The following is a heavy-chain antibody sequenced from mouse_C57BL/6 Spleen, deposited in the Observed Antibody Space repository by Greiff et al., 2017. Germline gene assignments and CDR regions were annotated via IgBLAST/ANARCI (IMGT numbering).Heavy chain of an antibody. D-gene: IGHD2-4*01. J-gene: IGHJ3*01. CDR3: ARGGLRRGFAY. V-gene: IGHV1-63*01. CDR1: GYTFTNYW. CDR2: IYPGGGYT. Sequence: QVQLQQSGAELVRPGTSVKMSCKASGYTFTNYWIGWAKKRPGHGLEWIGDIYPGGGYTNYNERFKGKATLTADKSSSTAYMQFSSLTSEDSAIYYCARGGLRRGFAYWGQGTLVTVSA.